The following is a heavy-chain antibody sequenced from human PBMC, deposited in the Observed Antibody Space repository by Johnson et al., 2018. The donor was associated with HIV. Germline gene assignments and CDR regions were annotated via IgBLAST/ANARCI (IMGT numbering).Heavy chain of an antibody. CDR1: GFTFSNYA. J-gene: IGHJ3*02. CDR3: ARGLELYLDLGWDDAFDI. V-gene: IGHV3-30-3*01. D-gene: IGHD1-26*01. CDR2: ISHDGINK. Sequence: QMLLVESGGGVVQPGRSLRLSCAASGFTFSNYAMHWVRQAPGKGLEWVTLISHDGINKYYADSVKGRFTISRDNSKNTLYLQMNSLRPEDTAVYYCARGLELYLDLGWDDAFDIWGQGTMVTVSS.